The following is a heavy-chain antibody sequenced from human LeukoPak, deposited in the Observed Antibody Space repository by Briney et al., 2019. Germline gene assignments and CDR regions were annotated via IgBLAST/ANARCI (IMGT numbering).Heavy chain of an antibody. D-gene: IGHD3-3*01. V-gene: IGHV1-69*04. Sequence: SVKVSCKASGGTFSSYAISWVRQAPGQGLEWMGRIIPILGIANYAQKFQGRVTITADKSTSTAYMELSSLRSEDTAVYYCATFGSSSHVLRFLEWFNWFDPWGQGTLVTVSS. CDR2: IIPILGIA. CDR3: ATFGSSSHVLRFLEWFNWFDP. J-gene: IGHJ5*02. CDR1: GGTFSSYA.